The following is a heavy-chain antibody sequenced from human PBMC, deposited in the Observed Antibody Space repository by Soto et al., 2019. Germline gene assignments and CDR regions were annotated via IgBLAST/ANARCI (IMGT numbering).Heavy chain of an antibody. CDR2: IYYSGST. V-gene: IGHV4-30-4*01. CDR1: GGSISSGDYY. D-gene: IGHD3-10*01. CDR3: ARYGSGTTAAGY. Sequence: PSETLSLTCTVSGGSISSGDYYWSWIRQPPGKGLEWIGYIYYSGSTYYNPSLKSRVTISVDTSKNQFSLKLSSVTAADTAVYYCARYGSGTTAAGYWGQGTLVTVSS. J-gene: IGHJ4*02.